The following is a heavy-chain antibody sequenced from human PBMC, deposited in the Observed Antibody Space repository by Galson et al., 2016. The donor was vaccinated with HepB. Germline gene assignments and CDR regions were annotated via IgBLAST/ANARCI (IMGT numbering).Heavy chain of an antibody. CDR3: ASHCGGDCYNNLADAFDI. CDR1: SGSISSSRYY. D-gene: IGHD2-21*01. Sequence: ETLSLTCTVSSGSISSSRYYWGWIRQPPGKGLEWIGSVYYSGTAYYDPSLKGRVSISVDPSKNQFSLRLSSVTAGDTAGYFCASHCGGDCYNNLADAFDIWGRGTMVTVSS. CDR2: VYYSGTA. V-gene: IGHV4-39*01. J-gene: IGHJ3*02.